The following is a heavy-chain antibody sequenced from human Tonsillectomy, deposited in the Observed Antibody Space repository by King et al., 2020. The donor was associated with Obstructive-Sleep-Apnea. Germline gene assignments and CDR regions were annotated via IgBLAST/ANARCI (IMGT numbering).Heavy chain of an antibody. V-gene: IGHV5-51*01. CDR3: ARSTVVTRFPPLVDY. Sequence: QLVQSGAEVKKPGESLKISCKGSGYSFTSYWIGWVRQMPGKGLEWMGIIYPGDSDTRYSPSFQGQVTISADKSISTAYLQWSSLKASDTAMYYCARSTVVTRFPPLVDYWGQGTLVTVSS. D-gene: IGHD4-23*01. CDR1: GYSFTSYW. CDR2: IYPGDSDT. J-gene: IGHJ4*02.